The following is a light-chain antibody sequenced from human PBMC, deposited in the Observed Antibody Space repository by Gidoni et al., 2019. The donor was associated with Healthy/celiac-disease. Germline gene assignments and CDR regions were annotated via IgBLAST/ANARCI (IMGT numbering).Light chain of an antibody. Sequence: ELVMSQSPATLSVAPGERATLSFRASQSVSSNVAWYQQKPGQAPRLLIYGASTRATGIPARFSGSGSGTEFTLTISSLQSEDFAVYYCQQYNNWPGTFGQGTKLEIK. CDR3: QQYNNWPGT. J-gene: IGKJ2*01. V-gene: IGKV3-15*01. CDR2: GAS. CDR1: QSVSSN.